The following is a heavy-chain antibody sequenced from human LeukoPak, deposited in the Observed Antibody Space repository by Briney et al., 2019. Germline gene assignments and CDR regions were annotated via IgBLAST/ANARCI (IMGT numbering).Heavy chain of an antibody. J-gene: IGHJ3*02. V-gene: IGHV4-59*01. CDR1: GGSISSYY. D-gene: IGHD4-17*01. Sequence: KPSETLSLTCTVSGGSISSYYWSWIRQPPGKGLEWIGYIYYSGSTNYNPSLKSRVTISVDTSKNQFSLKLSSVTAADTAVYYCARTLDYGDQPDAFDIWGQGTMVTVSS. CDR3: ARTLDYGDQPDAFDI. CDR2: IYYSGST.